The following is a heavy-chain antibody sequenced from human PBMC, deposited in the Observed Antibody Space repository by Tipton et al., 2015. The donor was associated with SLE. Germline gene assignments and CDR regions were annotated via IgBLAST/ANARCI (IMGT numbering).Heavy chain of an antibody. CDR2: INHSGST. V-gene: IGHV4-34*01. Sequence: TLSLTCAVYGGSFSNYYWSWIRQPPGKGLQWIGEINHSGSTNYNPSLNSRVTISLDTSKNQFSLRLSSVTAAETASYYCVRDSGAIDYWGQGTLVTVSS. J-gene: IGHJ4*02. D-gene: IGHD3-10*01. CDR3: VRDSGAIDY. CDR1: GGSFSNYY.